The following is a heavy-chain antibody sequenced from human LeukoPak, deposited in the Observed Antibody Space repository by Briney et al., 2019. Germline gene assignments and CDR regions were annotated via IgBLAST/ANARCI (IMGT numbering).Heavy chain of an antibody. V-gene: IGHV5-51*01. J-gene: IGHJ6*03. CDR3: ARHEVGGDSSSGFEYYYYMDV. Sequence: GASLKISCKASGSPFTNYWIGWVRQMPGKGLEWMGIIYPDDSDTKYSPSFQGQVTISVDESISTAYLQWSSLKASDTAIYYCARHEVGGDSSSGFEYYYYMDVWGKGTAVTVSS. CDR2: IYPDDSDT. D-gene: IGHD3-3*01. CDR1: GSPFTNYW.